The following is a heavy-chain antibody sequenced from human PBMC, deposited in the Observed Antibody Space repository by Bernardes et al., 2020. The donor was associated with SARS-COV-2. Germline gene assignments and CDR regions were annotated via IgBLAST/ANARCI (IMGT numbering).Heavy chain of an antibody. D-gene: IGHD1-26*01. CDR2: ISSNGDTE. V-gene: IGHV3-64D*06. CDR3: VKDRAVGLGHNDAFDI. Sequence: GGSLRLSCSASGFTFHIYFMHWVRHTPGRGLEFVSMISSNGDTEYYADSVKGRFTISRDNSRNTLYLQMTSLRPEDTAVYYCVKDRAVGLGHNDAFDIWGRGTKVTVSS. CDR1: GFTFHIYF. J-gene: IGHJ3*02.